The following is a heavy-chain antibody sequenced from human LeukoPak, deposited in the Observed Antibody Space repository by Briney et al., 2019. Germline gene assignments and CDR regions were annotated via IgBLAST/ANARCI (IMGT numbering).Heavy chain of an antibody. CDR2: ISYDGSNK. J-gene: IGHJ4*02. D-gene: IGHD2-15*01. Sequence: PGGSLRLSCAASGFTFSSYAMHWVRQAPGKGLEWVAVISYDGSNKYYADSVKGRFTISRDNSKNALYLHMNSLRAEDTAVYYCAREPLTVVVVAATGDYWGQGTLVTVSS. CDR1: GFTFSSYA. CDR3: AREPLTVVVVAATGDY. V-gene: IGHV3-30*04.